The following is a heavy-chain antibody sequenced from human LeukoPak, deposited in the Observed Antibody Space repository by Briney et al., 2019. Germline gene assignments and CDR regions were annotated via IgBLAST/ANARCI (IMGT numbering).Heavy chain of an antibody. Sequence: PSETLSLTCAVYGGSFSGYYWSWIRQPAGKGLEWIGRIYTSGSTNYNPSLKSRVTMSVDTSKNQFSLKLSSVTAADTAVYYCARDFGGSSWYQPYYYYYGMDVWGQGTTVTVSS. CDR2: IYTSGST. J-gene: IGHJ6*02. D-gene: IGHD6-13*01. CDR3: ARDFGGSSWYQPYYYYYGMDV. V-gene: IGHV4-4*07. CDR1: GGSFSGYY.